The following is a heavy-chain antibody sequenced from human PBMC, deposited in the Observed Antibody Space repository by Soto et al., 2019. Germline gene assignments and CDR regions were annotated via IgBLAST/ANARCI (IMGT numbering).Heavy chain of an antibody. D-gene: IGHD6-19*01. CDR1: GGSFSGYY. V-gene: IGHV4-34*01. Sequence: QVQLQQWGAGLLKPSETLSLTCAVYGGSFSGYYWSWIRQPPGKGLEWIGEINHSGSTNYNPSLNRPVTISVDTLERQFALKLSSVTAADTAVYYCASGNLAVAGTFYFDYWGQGTLVTLSS. J-gene: IGHJ4*02. CDR2: INHSGST. CDR3: ASGNLAVAGTFYFDY.